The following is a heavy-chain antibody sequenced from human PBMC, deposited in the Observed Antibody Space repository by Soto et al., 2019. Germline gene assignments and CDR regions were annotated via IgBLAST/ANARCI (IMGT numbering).Heavy chain of an antibody. CDR2: ISGSGGT. J-gene: IGHJ4*02. V-gene: IGHV3-23*01. CDR3: AKIPISSAWLDFDY. CDR1: GFTFSTYA. D-gene: IGHD6-19*01. Sequence: EVQLLESGGGLAQPGGSLRLSSAASGFTFSTYAMSWVRQAPGKGLEWVSGISGSGGTYYAVSVKGRFTISRDNSKSTLYLQMNSLRVEDTALYYCAKIPISSAWLDFDYWGQGTLVTVSS.